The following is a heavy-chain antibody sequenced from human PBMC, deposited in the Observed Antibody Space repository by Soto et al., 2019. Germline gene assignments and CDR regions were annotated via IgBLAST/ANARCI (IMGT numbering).Heavy chain of an antibody. D-gene: IGHD2-21*02. CDR3: AKLGGCGGDCSQPPRVPL. J-gene: IGHJ4*02. V-gene: IGHV3-30*18. Sequence: QVQRVESGGGVVQPGRSLRLSCAASGFTFSSYGRHWVRQAPGKGLEWVAVISYDGSNKYYADSVKGRFTISRDNSKNTLYLQMNSLRAEDTAVYYCAKLGGCGGDCSQPPRVPLWGQGTLVTVSS. CDR1: GFTFSSYG. CDR2: ISYDGSNK.